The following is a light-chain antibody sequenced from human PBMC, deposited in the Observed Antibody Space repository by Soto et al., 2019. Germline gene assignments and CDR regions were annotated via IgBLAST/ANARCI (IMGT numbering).Light chain of an antibody. J-gene: IGKJ5*01. CDR1: QSVSSSY. Sequence: EIILTQSPATLSLSPGERATLSCWASQSVSSSYVAWYQHRHGLAPRLLIHDASSRATGIPERLSGTKYGTDLTITIRRMETEDAEVYYCQQYGSSPITFGQGTRLEI. CDR2: DAS. CDR3: QQYGSSPIT. V-gene: IGKV3D-20*01.